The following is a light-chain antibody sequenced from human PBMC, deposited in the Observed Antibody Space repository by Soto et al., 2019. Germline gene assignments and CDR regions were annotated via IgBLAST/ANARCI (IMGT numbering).Light chain of an antibody. CDR3: QQYSSYPWT. V-gene: IGKV1-5*01. J-gene: IGKJ1*01. Sequence: DIRMTQSPSTLSASVGDRVTITCRASQSVSRWLAWYHQKAGKAPKLLIYDASSLESGVPSRFSGSGPGTEFSLTISSLQPDDFATYYCQQYSSYPWTFGQGTKVEVK. CDR1: QSVSRW. CDR2: DAS.